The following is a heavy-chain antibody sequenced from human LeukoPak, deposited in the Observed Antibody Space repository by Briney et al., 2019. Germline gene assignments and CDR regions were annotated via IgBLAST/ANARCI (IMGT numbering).Heavy chain of an antibody. CDR3: ARGPPNWGYDY. V-gene: IGHV1-8*01. CDR1: GYTFTSYD. D-gene: IGHD7-27*01. J-gene: IGHJ4*02. Sequence: ASVKVSYKASGYTFTSYDFNWVRQATGQRPEWMGWMSPNSGDTGYAQKFQDRVTMTRNTSISTAYMELSSLRSDDTAVYYCARGPPNWGYDYWGPGTLVTVSS. CDR2: MSPNSGDT.